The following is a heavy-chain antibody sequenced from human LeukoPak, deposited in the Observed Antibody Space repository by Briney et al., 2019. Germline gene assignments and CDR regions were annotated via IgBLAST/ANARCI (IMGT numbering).Heavy chain of an antibody. CDR1: GFTFDDYA. J-gene: IGHJ4*02. D-gene: IGHD6-19*01. Sequence: GGSLRLSCAASGFTFDDYAMHWVRQAPGKGLEWVSGISWNSGSIGYADSVKGRFTISRDNAKNSLYLQMNSLRAEDTAVYYCARDQDSNGWYYFDYWGQGTLVTVSS. V-gene: IGHV3-9*01. CDR3: ARDQDSNGWYYFDY. CDR2: ISWNSGSI.